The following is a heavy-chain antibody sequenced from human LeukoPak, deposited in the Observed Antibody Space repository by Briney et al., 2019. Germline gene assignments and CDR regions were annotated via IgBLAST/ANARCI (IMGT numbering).Heavy chain of an antibody. CDR3: ARLRWWDY. D-gene: IGHD2-15*01. V-gene: IGHV4-34*01. CDR2: INHSGSA. CDR1: GGSFSGYS. J-gene: IGHJ4*02. Sequence: PSETLSLTCAVYGGSFSGYSWSWIRQSPGKGLEWIGEINHSGSASFNPSLKSRVTISVDTSKNQFSLKLSSVTAADTAVYYCARLRWWDYWGQGTLVTVSS.